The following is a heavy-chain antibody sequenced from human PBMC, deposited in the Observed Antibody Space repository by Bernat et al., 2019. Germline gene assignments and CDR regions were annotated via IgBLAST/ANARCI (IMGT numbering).Heavy chain of an antibody. V-gene: IGHV3-43*01. CDR2: INWEGTRT. J-gene: IGHJ4*02. Sequence: EVQMVESGGVVVQPGGSLRLSCAASGFTFEDYTMHWVRQRPGKGLEWVSLINWEGTRTYYADSVKGRFTIPRDNSKNSLYLRMNSLRAEDTALYYCTKDHNSGSDSYYFDYWGQGTRVTVSS. CDR3: TKDHNSGSDSYYFDY. CDR1: GFTFEDYT. D-gene: IGHD1-26*01.